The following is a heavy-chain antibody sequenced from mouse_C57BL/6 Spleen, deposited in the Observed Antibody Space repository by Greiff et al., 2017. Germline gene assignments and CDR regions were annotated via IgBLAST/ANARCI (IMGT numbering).Heavy chain of an antibody. J-gene: IGHJ4*01. Sequence: VQLKQSGAELVKPGASVKLSCKASGYTFTSYWMQWVKQRPGQGLEWIGEIDPSDSYTNYNQKFKGKATLTVDTSSSTAYMQLSSLTSEDSAVYYCARRGHYAMDYWGQGTSVTVSS. CDR2: IDPSDSYT. V-gene: IGHV1-50*01. CDR3: ARRGHYAMDY. D-gene: IGHD3-3*01. CDR1: GYTFTSYW.